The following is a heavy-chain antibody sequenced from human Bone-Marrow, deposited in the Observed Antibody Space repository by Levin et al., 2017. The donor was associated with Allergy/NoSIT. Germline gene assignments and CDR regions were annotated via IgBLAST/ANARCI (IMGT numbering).Heavy chain of an antibody. Sequence: AGESLKISCKGSGYSFTSYWISWVRQMPGKGLEWMGRIDPSDSYTNYSPSFQGHVTISADKSISTAYLQWSSLKASDTAMYYCARGFVLGYCSSTSCYAKNWFDPWGQGTLVTVSS. CDR2: IDPSDSYT. D-gene: IGHD2-2*01. V-gene: IGHV5-10-1*01. CDR3: ARGFVLGYCSSTSCYAKNWFDP. CDR1: GYSFTSYW. J-gene: IGHJ5*02.